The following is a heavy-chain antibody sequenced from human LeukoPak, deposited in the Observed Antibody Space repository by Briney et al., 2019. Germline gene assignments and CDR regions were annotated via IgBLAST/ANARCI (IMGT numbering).Heavy chain of an antibody. CDR2: IKQDGSEK. Sequence: GGSLRLSCAASGFTFSSYWMTWVRQAPGKGLEWVANIKQDGSEKYYVDSVKGRFTISRDNAKNSLFLQMNSLRAEDTAVYYCARDPGYSYGSYYYYYYYMDVWGKGTTVTVSS. CDR3: ARDPGYSYGSYYYYYYYMDV. J-gene: IGHJ6*03. D-gene: IGHD5-18*01. V-gene: IGHV3-7*01. CDR1: GFTFSSYW.